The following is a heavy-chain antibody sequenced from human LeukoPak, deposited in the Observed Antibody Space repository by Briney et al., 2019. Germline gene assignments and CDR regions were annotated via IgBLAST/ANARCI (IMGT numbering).Heavy chain of an antibody. CDR1: GGSISSYY. Sequence: SETLSLTCTVSGGSISSYYWSWIRQPPGKGLEWIGYIYYSGSTNYNPSLKSQVTISVDTSKNQFSLKLSSVTAADTAVYYCARSKDILTGYCFDYWGQGTLVTVSS. CDR3: ARSKDILTGYCFDY. V-gene: IGHV4-59*01. J-gene: IGHJ4*02. D-gene: IGHD3-9*01. CDR2: IYYSGST.